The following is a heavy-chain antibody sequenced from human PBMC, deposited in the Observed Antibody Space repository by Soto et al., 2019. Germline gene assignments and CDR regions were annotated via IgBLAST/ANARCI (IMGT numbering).Heavy chain of an antibody. Sequence: QVQLQESGPGLVKPSQTLSLTCTVSGGSISSGDYYWSWIRQPPGKGLEWIGYIYYSGSTYYNPSLQRRVTIXXDXSXXQFSLKLSSVTAADAAVYYCARDRGSSGSPDAFDIWGQGTMVTVSS. V-gene: IGHV4-30-4*01. CDR3: ARDRGSSGSPDAFDI. CDR2: IYYSGST. CDR1: GGSISSGDYY. J-gene: IGHJ3*02. D-gene: IGHD3-22*01.